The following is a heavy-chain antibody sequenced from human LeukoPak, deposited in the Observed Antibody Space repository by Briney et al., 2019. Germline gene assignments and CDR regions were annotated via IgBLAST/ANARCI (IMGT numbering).Heavy chain of an antibody. CDR1: GYTFTGYY. Sequence: ASVKVSSKASGYTFTGYYMHWVRQAPGQGLEWMGWINPNSGGTNYAQKFRGRVTMTRDTSISTAYMELSRLRSDDTAVYYCARGGSGSYFFDFDYWGQGTLVTVSS. V-gene: IGHV1-2*02. CDR2: INPNSGGT. J-gene: IGHJ4*02. D-gene: IGHD1-26*01. CDR3: ARGGSGSYFFDFDY.